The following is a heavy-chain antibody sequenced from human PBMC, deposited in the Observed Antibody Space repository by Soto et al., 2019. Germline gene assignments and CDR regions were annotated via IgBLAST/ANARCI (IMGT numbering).Heavy chain of an antibody. CDR3: VTIFGVVKGSYYMDV. CDR1: GYTFTSYD. J-gene: IGHJ6*03. Sequence: ASVKVSCKASGYTFTSYDINWVRQATGQGLEWMGWMNPNSGNTGYAQKFQGRVTMTRNTSISTAYMELSSLRSEDTAVYYCVTIFGVVKGSYYMDVWGKGTTVTVSS. CDR2: MNPNSGNT. V-gene: IGHV1-8*01. D-gene: IGHD3-3*01.